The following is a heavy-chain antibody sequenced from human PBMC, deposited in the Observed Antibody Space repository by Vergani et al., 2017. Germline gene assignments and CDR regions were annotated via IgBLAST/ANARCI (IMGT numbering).Heavy chain of an antibody. J-gene: IGHJ5*02. CDR3: ASAVPSGGWFDP. CDR1: GYTFTSHY. D-gene: IGHD1-1*01. V-gene: IGHV1-46*01. Sequence: QVQLVQSGAEVKKPGASVKVSCKASGYTFTSHYMHWVRQAPGQGLEWMGIINPSGGSTSYAQKFQGRVTITADKSTSTAYMELSSLRSEDTAVYYCASAVPSGGWFDPWGQGTLVTVSS. CDR2: INPSGGST.